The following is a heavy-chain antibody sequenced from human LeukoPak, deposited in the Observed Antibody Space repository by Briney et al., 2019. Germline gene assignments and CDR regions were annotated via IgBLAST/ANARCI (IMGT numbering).Heavy chain of an antibody. D-gene: IGHD6-19*01. Sequence: GGSLRLSCAASGFTFSRYDMHWVRQATGKGLEWVSGIDTAGDPYYPGSVKGRFTISRESAKNSLYLQMNSLRAGDTAVYYCAREARYSSGWYGAFDIWGQGTLVIVSS. CDR3: AREARYSSGWYGAFDI. J-gene: IGHJ3*02. CDR2: IDTAGDP. V-gene: IGHV3-13*05. CDR1: GFTFSRYD.